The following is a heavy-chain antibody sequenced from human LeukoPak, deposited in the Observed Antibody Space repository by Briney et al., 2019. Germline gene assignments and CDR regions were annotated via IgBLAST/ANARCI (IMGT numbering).Heavy chain of an antibody. Sequence: GGSLRLSCAASGFTFSSYWMTWVRQAPGKGREWVANIKENGRDKYYVDSLKGRFTISKDNDKHSVYMQMNSLRAEDTAVYYCARDFGGGWDYWGQGTLVTVSS. CDR1: GFTFSSYW. D-gene: IGHD6-19*01. V-gene: IGHV3-7*01. CDR2: IKENGRDK. CDR3: ARDFGGGWDY. J-gene: IGHJ4*02.